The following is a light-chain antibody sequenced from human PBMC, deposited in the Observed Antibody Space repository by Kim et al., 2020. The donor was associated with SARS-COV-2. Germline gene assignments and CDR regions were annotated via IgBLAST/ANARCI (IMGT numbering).Light chain of an antibody. V-gene: IGKV3-20*01. Sequence: EIVLTQSPGTLSLSPGERPTLSCRASQTVSNNYLAWYQQKPGQAPRLLIYGASSRATGIPDRFSGSGSGTDFTLTVSRLEPEDFAVYYCQQCGSSPPTFGRGTKVDIK. CDR2: GAS. J-gene: IGKJ1*01. CDR1: QTVSNNY. CDR3: QQCGSSPPT.